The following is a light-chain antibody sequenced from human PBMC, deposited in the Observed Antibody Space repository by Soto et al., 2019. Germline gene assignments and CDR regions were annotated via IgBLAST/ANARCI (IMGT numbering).Light chain of an antibody. V-gene: IGKV1-33*01. Sequence: DIQMTQSPSSLSASVGDRVTITCQSSQDISNYLNWYQHKPGKAHKLLIYDASNLETGVPSRFSGSGSGTDFTFTISSLQPEDIATYYGQQYDNLPALTFGGGTKVEIK. J-gene: IGKJ4*01. CDR2: DAS. CDR1: QDISNY. CDR3: QQYDNLPALT.